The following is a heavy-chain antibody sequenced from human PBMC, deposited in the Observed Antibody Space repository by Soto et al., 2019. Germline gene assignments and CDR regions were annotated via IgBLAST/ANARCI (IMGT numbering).Heavy chain of an antibody. D-gene: IGHD2-15*01. Sequence: KLRETLSLTCTVSGGSISPFYWSWVRQPPGKGLEWIGYLYYSGNTNYNPSLKSRVTISVDASKNQVPLRLTSVTAADTAVYYCARVGGVAARTFDYWGQGTVVTVS. V-gene: IGHV4-59*01. J-gene: IGHJ4*02. CDR2: LYYSGNT. CDR1: GGSISPFY. CDR3: ARVGGVAARTFDY.